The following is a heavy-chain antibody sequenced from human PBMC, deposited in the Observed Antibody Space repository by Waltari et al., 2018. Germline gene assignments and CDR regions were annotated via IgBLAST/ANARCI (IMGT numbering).Heavy chain of an antibody. D-gene: IGHD2-15*01. J-gene: IGHJ4*02. CDR2: INADGRRT. CDR1: GFPFRPYS. CDR3: ATWKFCTGGSCYGWGY. Sequence: EVPLVEPGGGSVQPGGSLRLPCAASGFPFRPYSIHWVRQDPAKGLVWVSRINADGRRTGYADSVRGRFTISRDNAKNTVYLQMNSLRADDSALYYCATWKFCTGGSCYGWGYWGQGTLVTVSS. V-gene: IGHV3-74*01.